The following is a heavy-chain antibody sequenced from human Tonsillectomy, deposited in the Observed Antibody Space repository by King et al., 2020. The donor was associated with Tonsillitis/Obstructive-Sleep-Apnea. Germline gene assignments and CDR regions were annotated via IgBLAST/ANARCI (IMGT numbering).Heavy chain of an antibody. D-gene: IGHD3-3*01. CDR2: ISPYNSNP. CDR1: GYSFSNFG. V-gene: IGHV1-18*01. CDR3: ARAGISIFGVVTVFDY. Sequence: QLVQSGAEVKKPGASVKVSCKASGYSFSNFGISWVPQAPGQGLEWMGWISPYNSNPNYAQKLQGRVTMTTDTSTSTAYMELRSLRSDDTAVYYCARAGISIFGVVTVFDYWGQGTLVTVSS. J-gene: IGHJ4*02.